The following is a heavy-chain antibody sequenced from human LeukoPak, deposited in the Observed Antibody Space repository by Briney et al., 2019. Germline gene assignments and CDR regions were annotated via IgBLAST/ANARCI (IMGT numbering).Heavy chain of an antibody. D-gene: IGHD2-2*01. CDR3: ARQYCSSTGCYVYFDY. Sequence: SETLSLTCTVSGGSISSYYWSWIRQPPGKGLEWIGYIYSSGSTNYNPSLKSRVTISVDTSKNQFSLKLNSVTAADTAVYYCARQYCSSTGCYVYFDYWGQGTLVTVSS. CDR1: GGSISSYY. J-gene: IGHJ4*02. V-gene: IGHV4-59*08. CDR2: IYSSGST.